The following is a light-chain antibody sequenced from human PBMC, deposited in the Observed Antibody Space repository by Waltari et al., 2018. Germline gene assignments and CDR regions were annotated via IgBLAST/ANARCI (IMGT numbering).Light chain of an antibody. CDR3: QQYNSYSLWT. V-gene: IGKV1-5*03. J-gene: IGKJ1*01. CDR2: KAS. Sequence: DIQMTQSPSTLSASVGDRVPIPCRASQSISSWLAWYQQKPGKAPKLLIYKASSLESGVPSRFSGSGSGTEFTLTISSLQPDDFATYYCQQYNSYSLWTFGQGTKVEIK. CDR1: QSISSW.